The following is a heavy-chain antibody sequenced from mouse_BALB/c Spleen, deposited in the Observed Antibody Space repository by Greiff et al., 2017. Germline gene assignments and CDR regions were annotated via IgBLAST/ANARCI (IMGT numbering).Heavy chain of an antibody. V-gene: IGHV3-6*02. CDR1: GYSITSGYY. CDR3: ARVITTATWFDY. Sequence: DVHLVESGPGLVKPSQSLSLTCSVTGYSITSGYYWNWIRQFPGNKLEWMGYISYDGSNNYNPSLKNRISITRDTSKNQFFLKLNSVTTEDTATYYCARVITTATWFDYWGQGTTLTVSS. D-gene: IGHD1-2*01. J-gene: IGHJ2*01. CDR2: ISYDGSN.